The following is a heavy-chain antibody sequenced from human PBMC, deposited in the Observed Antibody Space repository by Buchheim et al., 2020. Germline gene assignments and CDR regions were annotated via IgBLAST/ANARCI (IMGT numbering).Heavy chain of an antibody. CDR3: ARPNSSGWYGPIDY. CDR1: GGSISSSSYY. CDR2: IYYSGST. J-gene: IGHJ4*02. D-gene: IGHD6-19*01. Sequence: QLQLQESGPGLVKPSETLCLTCTVSGGSISSSSYYWGWIRQPPGKGLEWIGSIYYSGSTYYNPSLKSRVTISVDTSKNQFSLKLSSVTAADRAVYYCARPNSSGWYGPIDYWGQGTL. V-gene: IGHV4-39*01.